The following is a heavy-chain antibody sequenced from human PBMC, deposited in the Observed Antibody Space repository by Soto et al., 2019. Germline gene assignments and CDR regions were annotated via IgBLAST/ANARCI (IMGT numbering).Heavy chain of an antibody. CDR3: ARDFTSYSYGP. CDR2: INAGNGNT. V-gene: IGHV1-18*04. J-gene: IGHJ5*02. Sequence: ASVKVSCKASGYTFTSYYMHLVRQAPGQGLEWMGWINAGNGNTKYSQKFQGRVTMTTDTSTSTAYMELRSLRSDDTAVYYCARDFTSYSYGPWGQGTLVTVSS. D-gene: IGHD5-18*01. CDR1: GYTFTSYY.